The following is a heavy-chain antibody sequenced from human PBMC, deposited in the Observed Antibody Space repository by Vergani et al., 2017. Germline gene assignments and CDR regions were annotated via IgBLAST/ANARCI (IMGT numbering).Heavy chain of an antibody. CDR1: GFTFSSYA. Sequence: QVQLVESGGGVVQPGRSLRLSCAASGFTFSSYAMHWVRQAPGKGLEWVAVISYDGSNKYYADSVKGRFTISRDNSKNTLYLQMNRLRAEDTAVYYCARASPDYGGDCHNDYWGQGTLVTVSS. CDR3: ARASPDYGGDCHNDY. D-gene: IGHD2-21*01. CDR2: ISYDGSNK. V-gene: IGHV3-30-3*01. J-gene: IGHJ4*02.